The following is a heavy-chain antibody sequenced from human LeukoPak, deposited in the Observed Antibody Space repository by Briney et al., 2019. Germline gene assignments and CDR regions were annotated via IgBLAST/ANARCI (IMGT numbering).Heavy chain of an antibody. Sequence: GGSLRLSCAASGFTVSSNYMSWVRQAPGKGLEWVSVIYSGGTTYYADSVKGRFTISRDNSKNTLFLQMNSLRAEDTAVYYCARTHTIFGVLTYFVYWGQGTLVTVSS. CDR2: IYSGGTT. V-gene: IGHV3-66*02. D-gene: IGHD3-3*01. CDR3: ARTHTIFGVLTYFVY. J-gene: IGHJ4*02. CDR1: GFTVSSNY.